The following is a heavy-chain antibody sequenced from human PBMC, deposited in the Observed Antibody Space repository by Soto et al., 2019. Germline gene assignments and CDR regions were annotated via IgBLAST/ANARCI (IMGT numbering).Heavy chain of an antibody. CDR2: IYWDDDK. CDR1: GFSLSTSGVG. Sequence: QITLKESGPTLVKPTQTLTLTCTFSGFSLSTSGVGVGWIRQPPGKALDWLAIIYWDDDKRYSPSLKSRLTNNQDPPKNPVALTLTNMGPVDTANYYCAHTREIYGSGSYDVDSWGQGTLVTVSS. V-gene: IGHV2-5*02. CDR3: AHTREIYGSGSYDVDS. D-gene: IGHD3-10*01. J-gene: IGHJ4*02.